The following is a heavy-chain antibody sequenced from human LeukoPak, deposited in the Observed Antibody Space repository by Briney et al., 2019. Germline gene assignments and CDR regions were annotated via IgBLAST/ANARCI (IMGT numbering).Heavy chain of an antibody. D-gene: IGHD4-23*01. CDR2: ISSSSSYT. J-gene: IGHJ3*02. Sequence: GGSLRLSCAASGFTFSSYAMSWIRQAPGKGLEWVSYISSSSSYTNHADSVKGRFTISRDNAKNSLYLQMNSLRAEDTAVYYCARSNGGNLLYDAFDIWGQGTMVTVSS. CDR3: ARSNGGNLLYDAFDI. CDR1: GFTFSSYA. V-gene: IGHV3-11*03.